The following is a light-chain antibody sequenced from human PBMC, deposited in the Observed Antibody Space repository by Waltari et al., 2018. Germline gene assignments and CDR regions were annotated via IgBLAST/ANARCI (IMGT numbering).Light chain of an antibody. V-gene: IGLV3-21*04. Sequence: SSVLTQPPSVSVAPGQTARLACGGNNVGSKNLHWYQQKPGQAPILVIYYDSDRPSGIPERFSGSNSGNTATLTISRVEVGDEADYYCQVWDSGSAVFGGGTKLTVL. CDR1: NVGSKN. CDR2: YDS. J-gene: IGLJ3*02. CDR3: QVWDSGSAV.